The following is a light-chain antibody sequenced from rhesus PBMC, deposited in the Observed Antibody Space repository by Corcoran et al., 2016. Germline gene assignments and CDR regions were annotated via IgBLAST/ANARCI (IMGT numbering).Light chain of an antibody. J-gene: IGKJ2*01. CDR2: KAS. CDR1: ENVNNY. V-gene: IGKV1-74*01. Sequence: DIQMTQSPSSLSASVGDRVTITCRASENVNNYLNWYQQKPGKALKLLIYKASTLQSGVPSRFSGIGSGTVYTFTISSLQPEDVATYYCQHGYGTPYSFGQGTKVEIK. CDR3: QHGYGTPYS.